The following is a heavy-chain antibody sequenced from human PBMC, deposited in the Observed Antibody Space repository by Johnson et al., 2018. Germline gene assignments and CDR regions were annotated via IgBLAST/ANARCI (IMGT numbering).Heavy chain of an antibody. CDR3: AKVMKYSSSPALYYYYYGMDV. Sequence: QVQLVQSGGGVVQPGRSLSLSCAASGFTFSSYGMHWVRQAPGKGLAWVAVISYDGGNKYYADSVKGRFPISRDNSKNTLYLQMNSLRAEYTAVYYCAKVMKYSSSPALYYYYYGMDVWGQGTTVTVSS. CDR2: ISYDGGNK. D-gene: IGHD6-6*01. V-gene: IGHV3-30*18. J-gene: IGHJ6*02. CDR1: GFTFSSYG.